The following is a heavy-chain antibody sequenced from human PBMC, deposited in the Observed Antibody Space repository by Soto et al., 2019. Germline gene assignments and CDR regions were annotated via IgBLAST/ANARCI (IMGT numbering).Heavy chain of an antibody. CDR1: GFTFSSYW. Sequence: PGGSLRLSCAASGFTFSSYWMSWVRQAPGKGLEWVANIKQDGSEKYYVDSVKGRFTISRDNAKNSLYLQMNSLRAEDTAVYYCAKDIREYSSGWTYFDYWGHGTLVTVSS. D-gene: IGHD6-19*01. V-gene: IGHV3-7*03. CDR3: AKDIREYSSGWTYFDY. CDR2: IKQDGSEK. J-gene: IGHJ4*01.